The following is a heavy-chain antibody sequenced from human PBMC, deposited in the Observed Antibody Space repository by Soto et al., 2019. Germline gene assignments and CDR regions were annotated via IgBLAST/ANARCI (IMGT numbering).Heavy chain of an antibody. CDR2: ISYDGSNK. J-gene: IGHJ6*02. V-gene: IGHV3-30-3*01. CDR1: GFTFSSYA. Sequence: SGGGVVQPGRSLRLSCAASGFTFSSYAMHWVRQAPGKGLEWVAVISYDGSNKYYADSVKGRFTISRDNSKNTLYLQMNSLRAEDTAVYYCARGTMVRGAPFHYYGMDVWGHGTTVTVSS. CDR3: ARGTMVRGAPFHYYGMDV. D-gene: IGHD3-10*01.